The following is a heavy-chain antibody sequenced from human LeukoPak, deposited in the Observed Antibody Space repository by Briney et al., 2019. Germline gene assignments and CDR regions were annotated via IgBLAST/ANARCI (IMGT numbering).Heavy chain of an antibody. Sequence: GGSLRLSCAASGFTVSNDYMAWVRQAPGRGLEWVSLIYGDGTTFYTDSVKGRFTISRDNFKNTLYLQMSSLSPEDTALYYCARDRAGAQSWVALDPWGQGTLVTVSS. CDR3: ARDRAGAQSWVALDP. CDR2: IYGDGTT. J-gene: IGHJ5*02. D-gene: IGHD3-10*01. V-gene: IGHV3-66*02. CDR1: GFTVSNDY.